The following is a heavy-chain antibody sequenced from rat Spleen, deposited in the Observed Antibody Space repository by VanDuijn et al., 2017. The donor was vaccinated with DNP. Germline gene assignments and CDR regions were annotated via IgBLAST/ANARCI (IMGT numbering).Heavy chain of an antibody. D-gene: IGHD1-7*01. CDR3: ARWTRYFDY. J-gene: IGHJ2*01. V-gene: IGHV3-1*01. Sequence: EVRLQESGPGLVQPSQSLSLTCSVTGYSITSNYWAWIRKFPGNKLEYIGHISYSGGTNYNPSLKSRISITRDTSKNHFFLHLNSVTTEDTATYYCARWTRYFDYWGQGVMVTVSS. CDR2: ISYSGGT. CDR1: GYSITSNY.